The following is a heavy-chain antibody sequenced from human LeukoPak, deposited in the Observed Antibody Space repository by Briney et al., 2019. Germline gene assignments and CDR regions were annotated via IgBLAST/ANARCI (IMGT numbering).Heavy chain of an antibody. CDR2: INPVSGNT. CDR3: ARGVNSYDSGTYYTPYNWFDP. Sequence: ASVKVSCKASGYTFSSFAMHWVRQAPGQRLEWMGWINPVSGNTKYSQNFQGRVTITRDTSASSAYMELSGLKSEDTAVYYCARGVNSYDSGTYYTPYNWFDPWGQGTLVTVSS. V-gene: IGHV1-3*01. CDR1: GYTFSSFA. D-gene: IGHD3-10*01. J-gene: IGHJ5*02.